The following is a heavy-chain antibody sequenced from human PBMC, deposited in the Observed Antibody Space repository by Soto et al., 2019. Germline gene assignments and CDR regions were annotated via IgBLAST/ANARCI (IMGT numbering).Heavy chain of an antibody. CDR3: ARDMYSRQNWFDP. D-gene: IGHD6-13*01. V-gene: IGHV4-59*13. J-gene: IGHJ5*02. Sequence: SETLSLTCSVSGASITSFSWSWIRQSPDKGLEWIGYVFHSGSTTYNPSLKSRVTLSIDKSKNQFSLKLTSVTAADTAIYFCARDMYSRQNWFDPWGQGTLVTVSS. CDR2: VFHSGST. CDR1: GASITSFS.